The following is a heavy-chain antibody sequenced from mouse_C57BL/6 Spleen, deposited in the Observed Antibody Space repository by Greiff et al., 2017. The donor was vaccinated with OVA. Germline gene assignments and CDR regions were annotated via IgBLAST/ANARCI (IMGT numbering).Heavy chain of an antibody. CDR3: TRKGNYVYAMDY. CDR1: GYTFTSYW. J-gene: IGHJ4*01. CDR2: IYPGNSDT. V-gene: IGHV1-5*01. D-gene: IGHD2-1*01. Sequence: EVKVEESGTVLARPGASVKMSCKTSGYTFTSYWMHWVKQRPGQGLEWIGAIYPGNSDTSYNQKFKGKAKLTAVTSASTAYMELSSLTNEDSAVYYCTRKGNYVYAMDYWGQGTSVTVSS.